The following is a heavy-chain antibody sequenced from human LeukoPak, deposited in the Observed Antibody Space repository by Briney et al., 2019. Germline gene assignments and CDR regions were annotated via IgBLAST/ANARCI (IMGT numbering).Heavy chain of an antibody. CDR1: GYSFTSYW. J-gene: IGHJ4*02. CDR2: IYPGDSDT. D-gene: IGHD3-22*01. Sequence: GESLKISCKGSGYSFTSYWIGWVRQMPGKGLEWMGIIYPGDSDTRYSPSFQGQVTVSADKSISTAYLQWSSLKASDTAMYYCARLGYYDSSGYVNYFDYWGQGTLVTVSS. V-gene: IGHV5-51*01. CDR3: ARLGYYDSSGYVNYFDY.